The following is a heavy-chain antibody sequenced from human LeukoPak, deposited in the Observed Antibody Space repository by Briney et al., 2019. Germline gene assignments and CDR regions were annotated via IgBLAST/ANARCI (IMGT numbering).Heavy chain of an antibody. J-gene: IGHJ4*02. CDR1: GFSIINDW. CDR3: TLIQGWGSGSYYRDF. D-gene: IGHD3-10*01. CDR2: VKRRSAGETT. V-gene: IGHV3-15*01. Sequence: GGSLRLSCAASGFSIINDWMSWVRQAPGKGLEWVARVKRRSAGETTDYAAPVKGRFTISRDDSKNTLYLQMNSLKTEDTAVYYCTLIQGWGSGSYYRDFWGQGTLVTVSS.